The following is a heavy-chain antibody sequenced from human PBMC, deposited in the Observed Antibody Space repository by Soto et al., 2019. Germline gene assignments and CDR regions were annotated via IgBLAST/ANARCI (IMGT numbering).Heavy chain of an antibody. V-gene: IGHV3-53*01. Sequence: PGGSLRLSCTASGFSVSSNSMSWVRKAPGKGLEWVSVIHSDVTTYYADSVKGRFIISRDNSKDTLYLQLNRLRAEDTAVYYCERELSRSWYNWWEPWAQGTLVTFSP. D-gene: IGHD3-16*01. CDR3: ERELSRSWYNWWEP. CDR2: IHSDVTT. CDR1: GFSVSSNS. J-gene: IGHJ5*02.